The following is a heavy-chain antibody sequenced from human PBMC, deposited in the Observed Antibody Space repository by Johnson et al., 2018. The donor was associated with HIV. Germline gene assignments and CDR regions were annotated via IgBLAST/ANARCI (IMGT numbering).Heavy chain of an antibody. J-gene: IGHJ3*01. Sequence: QMQLVESGGGVVQPGRSLRLSCAASQFTFSNYGMHWVRQAPGKGLEWVAGMSGSGGSTYYADSVKGRFTISRDNAKNSLYLQMSSRRAEDTAVYFCARDSAPWGGDYVGYAFDLWGQGTMVTVSS. V-gene: IGHV3-33*08. CDR3: ARDSAPWGGDYVGYAFDL. CDR1: QFTFSNYG. CDR2: MSGSGGST. D-gene: IGHD4-17*01.